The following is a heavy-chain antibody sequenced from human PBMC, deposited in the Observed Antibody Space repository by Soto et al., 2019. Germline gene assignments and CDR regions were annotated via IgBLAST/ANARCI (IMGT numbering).Heavy chain of an antibody. J-gene: IGHJ6*02. V-gene: IGHV3-23*01. CDR3: AKVTKRAAAGLYEYYKYGMDV. CDR2: ISGSGGSS. Sequence: EVQLLESGGALEHPGGSLRLSCAASGFAFSTYAMTWVRQAPGKGLEWVSDISGSGGSSYYAASVKGRFTISRENSKNTLFLQMNGLRAEDTAVYYCAKVTKRAAAGLYEYYKYGMDVWGQGTTVTVSS. D-gene: IGHD6-13*01. CDR1: GFAFSTYA.